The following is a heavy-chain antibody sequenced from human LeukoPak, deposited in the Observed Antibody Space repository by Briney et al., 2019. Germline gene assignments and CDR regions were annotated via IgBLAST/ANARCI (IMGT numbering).Heavy chain of an antibody. CDR3: ARTRPNSGYDRYYYYMDV. Sequence: GGSPRLSCAASGFTVSSNYMSWVRQAPGKGLEWVSVIYSGGSTYYADSVKGRFTISRDNSKNTLYLQMNSLRAEDTAVYYCARTRPNSGYDRYYYYMDVWGKGTTVTVSS. CDR2: IYSGGST. J-gene: IGHJ6*03. CDR1: GFTVSSNY. D-gene: IGHD5-12*01. V-gene: IGHV3-53*01.